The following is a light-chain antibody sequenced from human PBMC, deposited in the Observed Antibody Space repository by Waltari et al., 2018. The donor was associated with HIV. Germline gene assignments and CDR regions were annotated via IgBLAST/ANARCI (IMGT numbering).Light chain of an antibody. CDR3: ESADSTGNYWA. Sequence: SYELTQPPSVSVSPGQTATITCSGAALPKQFAYWYQQKPGQAPFLVIYKDSGRPSGIPDRFSGSNSGTTVTLIISGVQAEDEADYYCESADSTGNYWAFGGGTKLTVL. CDR1: ALPKQF. V-gene: IGLV3-25*03. J-gene: IGLJ2*01. CDR2: KDS.